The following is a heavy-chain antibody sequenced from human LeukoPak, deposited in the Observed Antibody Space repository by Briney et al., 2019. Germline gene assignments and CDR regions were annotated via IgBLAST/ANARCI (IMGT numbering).Heavy chain of an antibody. CDR3: ARDALHCSSTSCSSA. D-gene: IGHD2-2*01. J-gene: IGHJ4*02. Sequence: GGSLRLSCAASGFTFSSYSMNWVRQAPGKGLEWVSSISSSSSYIYYANSVKGRFTISRDNAKNSLYLQMNSLRAEDTAVYHCARDALHCSSTSCSSAWGQGTLVTVSS. CDR2: ISSSSSYI. V-gene: IGHV3-21*01. CDR1: GFTFSSYS.